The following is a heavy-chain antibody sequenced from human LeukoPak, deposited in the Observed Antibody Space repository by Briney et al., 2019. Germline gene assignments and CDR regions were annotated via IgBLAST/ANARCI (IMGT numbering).Heavy chain of an antibody. J-gene: IGHJ3*02. CDR3: ARDPRGGYYAFDM. CDR1: GGSLIISIDY. V-gene: IGHV4-39*07. CDR2: MPYSGGA. D-gene: IGHD5-24*01. Sequence: SETLSLTCTVSGGSLIISIDYWGWVRRPPGEGLGYIGTMPYSGGAYQTPSLKSRVTMSVATSKTQLSLKVNSVTAADTAVYYGARDPRGGYYAFDMWGQETMVTVSS.